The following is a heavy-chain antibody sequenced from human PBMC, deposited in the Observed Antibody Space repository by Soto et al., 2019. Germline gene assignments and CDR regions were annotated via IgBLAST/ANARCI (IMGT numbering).Heavy chain of an antibody. J-gene: IGHJ4*02. CDR2: IYPGDSDT. CDR3: ARLPVNIVATIYYFDY. Sequence: PGESLKISCKGSGYSFGNFWIGWVRQMPGKGLEWMGIIYPGDSDTRYSPSFQGQVTISADKSISSAYLQWSSLKASDTAMYYCARLPVNIVATIYYFDYWGQGTLVTVSS. D-gene: IGHD5-12*01. CDR1: GYSFGNFW. V-gene: IGHV5-51*01.